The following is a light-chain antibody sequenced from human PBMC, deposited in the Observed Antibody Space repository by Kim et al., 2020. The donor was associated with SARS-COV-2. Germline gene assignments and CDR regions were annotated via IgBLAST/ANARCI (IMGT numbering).Light chain of an antibody. Sequence: PRQRDAPACRASQSVSSRFLAWYQQKPSQAPRLLIYGASSRATGIPDRFSGSASGTDFTLTISRLEPEDFAVYYCQQYGSSPLITFGQGTRLEIK. CDR2: GAS. J-gene: IGKJ5*01. CDR3: QQYGSSPLIT. V-gene: IGKV3-20*01. CDR1: QSVSSRF.